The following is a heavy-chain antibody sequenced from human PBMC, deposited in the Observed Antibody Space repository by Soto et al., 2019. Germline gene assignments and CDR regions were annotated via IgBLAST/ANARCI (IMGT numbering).Heavy chain of an antibody. Sequence: SLTLSQTSTVSDGSICSYCWSCIRQPPGKGLEWIGYIYYSGSTNYNPSLKSRVTISVDTSKNQFSLKLSSVTAADTAVYYCAKDRIQEAWIKLWSLPFLAYWGQGTVVPVSA. CDR2: IYYSGST. J-gene: IGHJ4*02. V-gene: IGHV4-59*01. CDR1: DGSICSYC. D-gene: IGHD5-18*01. CDR3: AKDRIQEAWIKLWSLPFLAY.